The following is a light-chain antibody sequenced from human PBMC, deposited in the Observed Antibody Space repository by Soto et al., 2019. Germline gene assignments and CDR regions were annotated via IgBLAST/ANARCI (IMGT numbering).Light chain of an antibody. J-gene: IGKJ2*01. Sequence: IQMTQSPSSLSASVGDKVTITCRASQSISTYLYWYQQKPGKAPKLLIFAASSLQSGVPSRFSGSGAGTDFNLTISDLQPEDFSTYFCQQSYSISPYTFGQGTKLVIK. CDR1: QSISTY. CDR2: AAS. CDR3: QQSYSISPYT. V-gene: IGKV1-39*01.